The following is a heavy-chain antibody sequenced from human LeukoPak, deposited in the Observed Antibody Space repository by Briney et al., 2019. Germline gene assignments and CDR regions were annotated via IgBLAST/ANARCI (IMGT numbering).Heavy chain of an antibody. D-gene: IGHD2-15*01. V-gene: IGHV3-74*01. Sequence: GGSLRLSCAASGFTFSTYWMHWVRQAPGKGLVWVSRIKSDGGTNYADSVKGRFTISRDNAKKTVSLQMNSLRPEDTGVYYCARPRSKFGGFSPEYSRHWARGPLVTVPS. CDR2: IKSDGGT. CDR1: GFTFSTYW. CDR3: ARPRSKFGGFSPEYSRH. J-gene: IGHJ1*01.